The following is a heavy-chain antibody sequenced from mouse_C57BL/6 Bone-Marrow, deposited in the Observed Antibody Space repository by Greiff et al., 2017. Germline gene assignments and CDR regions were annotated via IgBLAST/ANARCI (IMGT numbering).Heavy chain of an antibody. D-gene: IGHD1-1*01. CDR3: ERDRYSRGFAY. Sequence: EVKLVESGGGLVKPGGSLKLSCAASGFTFSSYAMSWVRQTPEKRLEWVATISDGGSYTYYPDNVKGRFTISRDNAKNNLYLQMSHLKSEDTAMYYCERDRYSRGFAYWGQGTLVTVSA. CDR2: ISDGGSYT. CDR1: GFTFSSYA. J-gene: IGHJ3*01. V-gene: IGHV5-4*01.